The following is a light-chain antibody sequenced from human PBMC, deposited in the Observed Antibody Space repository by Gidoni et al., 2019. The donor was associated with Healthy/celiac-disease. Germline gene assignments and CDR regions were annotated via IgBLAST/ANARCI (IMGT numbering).Light chain of an antibody. J-gene: IGKJ1*01. CDR2: WAS. CDR1: QSVLYSSNNKNY. Sequence: DIVMTQSPDSLAVSLGERATINCKSSQSVLYSSNNKNYLAWYQQKPGQPPKLLIYWASTRESGVPDRFSGSGSGTDFTLTISSLQAEDVAAYYCQQYYSTPRTFXQXTKVEIK. CDR3: QQYYSTPRT. V-gene: IGKV4-1*01.